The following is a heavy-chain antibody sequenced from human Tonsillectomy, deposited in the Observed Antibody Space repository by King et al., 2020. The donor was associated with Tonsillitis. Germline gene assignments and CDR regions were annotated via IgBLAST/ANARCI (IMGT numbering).Heavy chain of an antibody. Sequence: VQLVESGGGVVQPGRSLRLSCAASGFTFSSYGMHWVRQAPGKGLEWVAVISYDGSNKYYADSVKGRFTISRDKSKNTLYLQMNSLRAEDTAVYYCAKVTVYSSGWYPFDYWGQGTLVPVSS. J-gene: IGHJ4*02. V-gene: IGHV3-30*18. CDR3: AKVTVYSSGWYPFDY. CDR2: ISYDGSNK. CDR1: GFTFSSYG. D-gene: IGHD6-19*01.